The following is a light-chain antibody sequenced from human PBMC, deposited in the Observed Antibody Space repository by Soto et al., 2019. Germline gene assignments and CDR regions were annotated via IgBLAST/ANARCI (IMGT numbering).Light chain of an antibody. V-gene: IGKV1-33*01. CDR3: QQYDNFPPYT. J-gene: IGKJ2*01. Sequence: DIQMTQSPSSLSPSIGDRVTITCQASRDISVYLNWYQHKPGKPPKLLVYDASNLQTGVTSRFSGSGSGTHFSLTISSLQPEDIATYYCQQYDNFPPYTFGQGTKLEIK. CDR1: RDISVY. CDR2: DAS.